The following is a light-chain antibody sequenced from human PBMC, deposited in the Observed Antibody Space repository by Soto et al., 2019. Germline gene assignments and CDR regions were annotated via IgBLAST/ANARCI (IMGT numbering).Light chain of an antibody. Sequence: DIQMAQSPSSLSASVGDRVTITCRASQSISSYLNWYQQIPGKAPKLLIYGASSLQSGVPSRFSGSGSGTDFTLTISNVQPEHFATYYCQQSDSVPITFGQGTRLEI. V-gene: IGKV1-39*01. CDR2: GAS. CDR1: QSISSY. J-gene: IGKJ5*01. CDR3: QQSDSVPIT.